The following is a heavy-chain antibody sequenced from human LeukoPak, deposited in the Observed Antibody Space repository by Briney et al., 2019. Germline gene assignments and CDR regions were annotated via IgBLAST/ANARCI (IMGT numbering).Heavy chain of an antibody. V-gene: IGHV4-34*01. CDR1: GGSFSGYY. D-gene: IGHD6-19*01. Sequence: SETLSLTCAVYGGSFSGYYWSWIRQPPGKGLEWIGEINHSGSTNYNPSLRSRVTISVDTSKNQFSLKLSSVTAADTAVYYCARDPSSSGWYVDYFDYWGQGTLVTVSS. J-gene: IGHJ4*02. CDR2: INHSGST. CDR3: ARDPSSSGWYVDYFDY.